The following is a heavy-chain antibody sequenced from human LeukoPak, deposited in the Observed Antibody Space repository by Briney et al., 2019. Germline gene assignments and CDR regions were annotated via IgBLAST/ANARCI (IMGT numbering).Heavy chain of an antibody. D-gene: IGHD3-22*01. V-gene: IGHV3-66*01. J-gene: IGHJ3*02. Sequence: GGSLRLSCAASGFTVSTNYMSWVRQTPGKGLEWVSLIYSGGITQYADSVKGRFTISRDNSKNTLYLQMTSLRAEDTAVYHCARDGYYDSSGYRKHDGFDIWGQGTLVTVSS. CDR1: GFTVSTNY. CDR2: IYSGGIT. CDR3: ARDGYYDSSGYRKHDGFDI.